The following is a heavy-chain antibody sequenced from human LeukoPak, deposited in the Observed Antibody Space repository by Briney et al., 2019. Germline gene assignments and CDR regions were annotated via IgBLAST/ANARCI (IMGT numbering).Heavy chain of an antibody. D-gene: IGHD3-22*01. CDR1: GGSMSDYY. Sequence: SETLSLTCTVSGGSMSDYYWSWIRQPAGKGLEWIGYIYYTGTTNYNPSLKGRVIISIDTSKNQFSLKLSSVTGADTALYYCAGVCTMTHASYIWGQETLVTVSS. CDR2: IYYTGTT. CDR3: AGVCTMTHASYI. J-gene: IGHJ3*02. V-gene: IGHV4-59*12.